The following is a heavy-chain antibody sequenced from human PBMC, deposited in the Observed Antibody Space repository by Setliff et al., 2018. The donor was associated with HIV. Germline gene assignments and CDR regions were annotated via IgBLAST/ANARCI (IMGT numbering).Heavy chain of an antibody. J-gene: IGHJ4*02. CDR3: AAQDLAEVRWYYMDY. V-gene: IGHV4-39*07. Sequence: VLPSETLSLTCAIFGGSISRSTYYWGWIRQPPGKGLEWIGALSSNGNSYYNPSYKSRVTISIDSSKNLFSLRLNSLTAADTAVYYCAAQDLAEVRWYYMDYWGQGAPVTVSA. CDR1: GGSISRSTYY. D-gene: IGHD2-15*01. CDR2: LSSNGNS.